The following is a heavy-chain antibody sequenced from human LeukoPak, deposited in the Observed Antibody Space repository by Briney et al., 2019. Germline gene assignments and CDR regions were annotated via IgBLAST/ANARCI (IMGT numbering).Heavy chain of an antibody. V-gene: IGHV3-30-3*01. D-gene: IGHD5-24*01. CDR2: ISYDGSDK. CDR1: GFTFSSYA. CDR3: ARDPGRNGYNSFDY. Sequence: GSLILSCAASGFTFSSYAMHWVRQAPGKGLEWVAVISYDGSDKYYADSVKGRFTISRDNSKNTLYLQMNSLRAEDTAVYYCARDPGRNGYNSFDYWGQGTLVTVSS. J-gene: IGHJ4*02.